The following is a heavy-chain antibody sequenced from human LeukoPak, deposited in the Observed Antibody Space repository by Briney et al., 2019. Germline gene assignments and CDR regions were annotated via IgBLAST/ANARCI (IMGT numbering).Heavy chain of an antibody. CDR3: TTPLGVYYYYDSSGYLRDY. Sequence: GGSLRLSCAASGFTFSNAWMSWVRQAPGKGLEWVGRIKSKTDGGTTDYAAPVKGRFTISRDDSKNTLYLQMNSLKTEDTAVYYCTTPLGVYYYYDSSGYLRDYWGQGTLVTVSS. V-gene: IGHV3-15*01. CDR1: GFTFSNAW. D-gene: IGHD3-22*01. J-gene: IGHJ4*02. CDR2: IKSKTDGGTT.